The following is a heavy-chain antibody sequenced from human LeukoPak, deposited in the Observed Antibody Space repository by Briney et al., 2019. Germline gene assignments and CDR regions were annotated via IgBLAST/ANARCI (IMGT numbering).Heavy chain of an antibody. J-gene: IGHJ3*02. Sequence: GGSLRLSCAASGFSFSSYSMNWVRQAPGKGLEWVSYISSSSSTIYYADSVKGRFTISRDNAKNSLYLQMNSLRAEDTAMYYCARDKVVVVHDAFDIWGQGTMVTVS. CDR1: GFSFSSYS. CDR2: ISSSSSTI. CDR3: ARDKVVVVHDAFDI. D-gene: IGHD3-22*01. V-gene: IGHV3-48*04.